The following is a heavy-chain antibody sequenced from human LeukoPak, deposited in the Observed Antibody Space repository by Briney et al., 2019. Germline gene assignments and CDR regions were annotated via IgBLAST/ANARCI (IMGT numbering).Heavy chain of an antibody. V-gene: IGHV3-23*01. CDR3: AEVDSYYYMDV. J-gene: IGHJ6*03. CDR1: GFTFSSYG. Sequence: PGGSLRLSCAASGFTFSSYGMSWVRQAPGKGLEWVSAISDSGTITYYADSVKGRFTISRDNSKNTLYLLMNSLRAEDTAVYYCAEVDSYYYMDVWGKGTTVTISS. CDR2: ISDSGTIT.